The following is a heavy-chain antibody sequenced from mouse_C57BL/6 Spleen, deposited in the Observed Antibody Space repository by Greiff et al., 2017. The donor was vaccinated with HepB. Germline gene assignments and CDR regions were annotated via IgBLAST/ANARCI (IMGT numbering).Heavy chain of an antibody. D-gene: IGHD1-1*01. CDR2: IDPENGDT. CDR3: TTITTVAYYAMDY. CDR1: GFNIKDDY. J-gene: IGHJ4*01. V-gene: IGHV14-4*01. Sequence: VHVKQSGAELVRPGASVKLSCTASGFNIKDDYMHWVKQRPEQGLEWIGWIDPENGDTEYASKFQGKATITADTSSNTAYLQLSSLTSEDTAVYYCTTITTVAYYAMDYWGQGTSVTVSS.